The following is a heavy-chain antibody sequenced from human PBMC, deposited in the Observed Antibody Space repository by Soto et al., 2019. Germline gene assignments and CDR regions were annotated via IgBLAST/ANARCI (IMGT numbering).Heavy chain of an antibody. CDR3: AKNVWGITIFGGMDV. D-gene: IGHD3-9*01. CDR1: GFTFSSYA. J-gene: IGHJ6*02. CDR2: ISYDGSNK. Sequence: GGSLRLSCAASGFTFSSYAMHWVRQAPGKGLEWVAVISYDGSNKYYADSVKGRFTISRDNSKNTLYLQMNSLRAEDTAVYYCAKNVWGITIFGGMDVWGQGTTVTVSS. V-gene: IGHV3-30-3*02.